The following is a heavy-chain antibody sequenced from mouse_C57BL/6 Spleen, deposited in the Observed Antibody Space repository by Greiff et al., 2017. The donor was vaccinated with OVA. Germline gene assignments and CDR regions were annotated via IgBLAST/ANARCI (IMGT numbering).Heavy chain of an antibody. D-gene: IGHD1-1*01. V-gene: IGHV1-63*01. CDR2: IYPGGGYT. Sequence: VKLQESGAELVRPGTSVKMSCKASGYTFTNYWIGWAKQRPGHGLEWIGDIYPGGGYTNYNEKFKGKATLTADKSSSTAYMQFSSLTSEDSAIYYCARWHYGSSYDYWGQGTTLTVSS. CDR3: ARWHYGSSYDY. J-gene: IGHJ2*01. CDR1: GYTFTNYW.